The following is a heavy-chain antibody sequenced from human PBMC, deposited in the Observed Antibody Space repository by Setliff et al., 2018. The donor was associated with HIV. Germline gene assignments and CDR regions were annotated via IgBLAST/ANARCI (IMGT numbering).Heavy chain of an antibody. CDR1: GGSISSHY. Sequence: PSETLSLTCTVSGGSISSHYWNWIRQPPGKGLEWIGYVYHSGSTNYNPSLKSRVTISVDTSKKQVSLKLSSVTAADTAVYYCARVSTILGGAFDIWGQGTMVTVS. J-gene: IGHJ3*02. D-gene: IGHD5-12*01. CDR3: ARVSTILGGAFDI. V-gene: IGHV4-59*11. CDR2: VYHSGST.